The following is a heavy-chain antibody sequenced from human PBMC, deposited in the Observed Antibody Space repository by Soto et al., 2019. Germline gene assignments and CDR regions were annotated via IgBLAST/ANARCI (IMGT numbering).Heavy chain of an antibody. Sequence: LRLSCAASGFTFSNYAMSWVRQAPGKGLEWVTTTGGRGTTIYYADSVEGRFTISRDNSKDILYLHMDSLRAEDTAIYYCVRYALTVRSWFDPWGQGTLVTVSS. CDR2: TGGRGTTI. CDR1: GFTFSNYA. CDR3: VRYALTVRSWFDP. D-gene: IGHD3-16*02. J-gene: IGHJ5*02. V-gene: IGHV3-23*01.